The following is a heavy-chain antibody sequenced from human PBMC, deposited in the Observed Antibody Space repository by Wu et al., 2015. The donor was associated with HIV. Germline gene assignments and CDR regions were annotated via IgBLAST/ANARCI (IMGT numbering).Heavy chain of an antibody. J-gene: IGHJ3*02. D-gene: IGHD6-13*01. Sequence: EAQLVQSGAEMKKPGATVKISCRASGYSFNDYYIHWLQQAPGKGLDWMGLVDGENGATIYAEKFQGRVTITRNTSISTAYMELSSLRSEDTAVYYCATTGFTSSWYNDAFDIWAKGQWSPSLQ. CDR1: GYSFNDYY. CDR2: VDGENGAT. CDR3: ATTGFTSSWYNDAFDI. V-gene: IGHV1-69-2*01.